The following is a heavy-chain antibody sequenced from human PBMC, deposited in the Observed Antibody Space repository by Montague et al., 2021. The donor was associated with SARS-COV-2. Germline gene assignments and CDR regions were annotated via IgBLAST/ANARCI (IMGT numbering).Heavy chain of an antibody. J-gene: IGHJ4*02. CDR2: ISSDGINK. D-gene: IGHD6-19*01. Sequence: SLRLSCAASGFTFSSYSMYWVRQAPGKGLEWVAVISSDGINKYFPDSVRGRFTISRDNSNNTVFLQMSSLRPEDTAVYYCARPGVQNNGWYLSYFEHWGQGSLVTVST. CDR3: ARPGVQNNGWYLSYFEH. CDR1: GFTFSSYS. V-gene: IGHV3-30*04.